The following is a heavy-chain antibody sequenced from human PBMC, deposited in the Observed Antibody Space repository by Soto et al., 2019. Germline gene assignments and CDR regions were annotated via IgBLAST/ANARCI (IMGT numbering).Heavy chain of an antibody. J-gene: IGHJ4*02. V-gene: IGHV4-34*01. CDR1: GGSFSGYY. D-gene: IGHD2-2*01. Sequence: SETLSLTCAVYGGSFSGYYWSWIRQPPGKGLEWIGEINHSGSTNYNPSLKSRVTISVDTSKNQFSLKLSSVTAADTAVYYCAREKEDIVVVPAAKKSYRRYYFDYWGQGTLVTVSS. CDR2: INHSGST. CDR3: AREKEDIVVVPAAKKSYRRYYFDY.